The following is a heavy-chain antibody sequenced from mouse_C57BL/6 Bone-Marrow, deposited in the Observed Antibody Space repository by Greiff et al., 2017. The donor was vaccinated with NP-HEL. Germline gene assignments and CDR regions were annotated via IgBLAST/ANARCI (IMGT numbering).Heavy chain of an antibody. V-gene: IGHV1-4*01. D-gene: IGHD1-1*02. CDR3: ARDYGPDY. Sequence: VKLMESGAELARPGASVKMSCKASGYTFTSYTMHWVKQRPGQGLEWIGYINPSSGYTKYNQKFKDKATLTADKSSSTAYMQLSSLTSEDSAVYYCARDYGPDYWGQGTTLTVSS. J-gene: IGHJ2*01. CDR2: INPSSGYT. CDR1: GYTFTSYT.